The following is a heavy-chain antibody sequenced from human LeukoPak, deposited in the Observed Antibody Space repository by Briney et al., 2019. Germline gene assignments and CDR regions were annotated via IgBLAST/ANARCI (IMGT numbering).Heavy chain of an antibody. CDR2: INYSGST. CDR1: GGSISSYY. CDR3: ARLVCSSTSCLWAFDI. J-gene: IGHJ3*02. V-gene: IGHV4-59*08. Sequence: SETLSLTCTVSGGSISSYYWSWIRQPPGKGLEWIGYINYSGSTNYNPSLKSRVTISVDTSKNQFSLKLSSVTATDTAVYYCARLVCSSTSCLWAFDIWGQGTMVTVSS. D-gene: IGHD2-2*01.